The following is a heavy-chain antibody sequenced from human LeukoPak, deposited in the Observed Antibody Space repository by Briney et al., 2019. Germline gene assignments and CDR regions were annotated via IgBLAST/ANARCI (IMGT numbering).Heavy chain of an antibody. CDR2: VSGSGGTT. CDR3: AKQGWGYYDRSGYLNDAFDV. Sequence: GGSLRLSCAASGFTFSSYGMSWVRQAPGKGLEWVSAVSGSGGTTDYADSVKGRFTISRDNSKNTLYLQMNNLRAEDTAVYYCAKQGWGYYDRSGYLNDAFDVGPRDNGHRLF. V-gene: IGHV3-23*01. D-gene: IGHD3-22*01. J-gene: IGHJ3*01. CDR1: GFTFSSYG.